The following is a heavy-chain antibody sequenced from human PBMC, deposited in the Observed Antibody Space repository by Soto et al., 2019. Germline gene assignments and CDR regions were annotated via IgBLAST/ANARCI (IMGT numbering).Heavy chain of an antibody. CDR1: GGTFSTYA. CDR2: IIPIYGTT. D-gene: IGHD2-15*01. V-gene: IGHV1-69*18. J-gene: IGHJ6*02. Sequence: QVQLVQSGAEVKKPGSSVKVSCKTSGGTFSTYAISWVRQAPGQGLEWMGMIIPIYGTTNYAQEFQGRVTITADESTNTAYIELTSLRSEDTAVYYCARDQGPDCSGGSCYYYYGMDVWGQWTTVTVSS. CDR3: ARDQGPDCSGGSCYYYYGMDV.